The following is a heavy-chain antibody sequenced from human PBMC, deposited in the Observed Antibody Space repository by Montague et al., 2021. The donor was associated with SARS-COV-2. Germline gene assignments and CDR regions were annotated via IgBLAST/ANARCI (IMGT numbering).Heavy chain of an antibody. CDR2: IYYSGSS. CDR3: ARHTVFCTSTSCFQEPPSYYYIDV. CDR1: GDSISHSSFY. D-gene: IGHD2-2*01. J-gene: IGHJ6*03. V-gene: IGHV4-39*01. Sequence: SETLSLTCSVSGDSISHSSFYWGWIRQPPGKGLEWIGRIYYSGSSSYNPSLKSRVTISIDTSKNQFSLELSSVTAADTAVYYCARHTVFCTSTSCFQEPPSYYYIDVWGQGTTVTVSS.